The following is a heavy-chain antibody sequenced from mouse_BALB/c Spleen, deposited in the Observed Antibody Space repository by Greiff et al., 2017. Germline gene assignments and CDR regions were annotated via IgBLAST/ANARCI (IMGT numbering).Heavy chain of an antibody. CDR3: ARGGGTLYYGNYNWFAY. V-gene: IGHV1-18*01. Sequence: EVQLQQSGPELVKPGASVKIPCKASGYTFTDYNMDWVKQSHGKSLEWIGDINPNNGGTIYNQKFKGKATLTVDKSSSTAYMELRSLTSEDTAVYYCARGGGTLYYGNYNWFAYWGQGTLVTGAA. CDR1: GYTFTDYN. CDR2: INPNNGGT. J-gene: IGHJ3*01. D-gene: IGHD2-1*01.